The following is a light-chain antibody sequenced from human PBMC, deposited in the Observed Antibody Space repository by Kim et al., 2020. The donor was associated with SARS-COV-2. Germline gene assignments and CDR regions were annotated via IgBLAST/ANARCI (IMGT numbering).Light chain of an antibody. Sequence: QPVLTQSPSASASLGASVKLTCTVSSGHSNYAIAWHQQQPEKGPRYLMKVNRDGSHSKGDGIPDRFSGSSSGAERYLTISSLQSEDEADYYCQTWGTGIRVFGGGTKLTVL. CDR3: QTWGTGIRV. CDR1: SGHSNYA. CDR2: VNRDGSH. J-gene: IGLJ3*02. V-gene: IGLV4-69*01.